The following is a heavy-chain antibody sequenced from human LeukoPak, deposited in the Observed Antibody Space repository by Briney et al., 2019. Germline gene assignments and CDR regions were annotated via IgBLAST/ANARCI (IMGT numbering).Heavy chain of an antibody. D-gene: IGHD3-10*01. V-gene: IGHV3-7*01. CDR1: GFTFSSYW. CDR2: IKQDGSEK. Sequence: GGSLRLSCAASGFTFSSYWMSWVRQAPGKGLEWVADIKQDGSEKYYVDSVKGRFTISRDNAKNSLYLQMNSLRAEDTALYYCALTPDYYGSGSFDYWGQGTLVTVSS. CDR3: ALTPDYYGSGSFDY. J-gene: IGHJ4*02.